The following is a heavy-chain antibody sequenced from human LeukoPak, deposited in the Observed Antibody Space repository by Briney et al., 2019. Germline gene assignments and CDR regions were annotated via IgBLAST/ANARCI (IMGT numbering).Heavy chain of an antibody. CDR2: IYSGGST. CDR1: GFTVSSNY. J-gene: IGHJ6*02. CDR3: ARDLDYYYGMDV. Sequence: GGSLRLSCAASGFTVSSNYMSWVRQAPGKGLEWVSVIYSGGSTYYADSVKGRFTISRDNSKNTLYLQMNSLRAEDTAVYYCARDLDYYYGMDVWGQGTTVTVSS. V-gene: IGHV3-66*01.